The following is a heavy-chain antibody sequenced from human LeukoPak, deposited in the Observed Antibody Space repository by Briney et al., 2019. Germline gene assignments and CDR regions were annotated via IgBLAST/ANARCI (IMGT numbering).Heavy chain of an antibody. J-gene: IGHJ6*03. CDR2: INHSGST. V-gene: IGHV4-34*01. Sequence: KPSETLSLTCAVYGGSFSGYYWSWIRQPPGKGLEWIGEINHSGSTNYNPSLKSRVTMSVDTSKNQFSLKLSSVTAADTAVYYCARERGYCSSTSCYVEAARHDYYYYYMDVWGKGTTVTVSS. CDR3: ARERGYCSSTSCYVEAARHDYYYYYMDV. CDR1: GGSFSGYY. D-gene: IGHD2-2*01.